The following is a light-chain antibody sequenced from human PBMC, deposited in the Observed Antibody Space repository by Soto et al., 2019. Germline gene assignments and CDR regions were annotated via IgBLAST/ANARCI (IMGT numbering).Light chain of an antibody. CDR3: QQYSIWRT. CDR2: GAS. V-gene: IGKV3-15*01. CDR1: QSVSTN. J-gene: IGKJ1*01. Sequence: EIVMTQSPATLSESPGERVTLSCRASQSVSTNLAWYQQKAGQAPRLLIYGASTRATGIPARFSGSGSGTEFTLTISSLQSEDFAVYYCQQYSIWRTFGQGTKVDIK.